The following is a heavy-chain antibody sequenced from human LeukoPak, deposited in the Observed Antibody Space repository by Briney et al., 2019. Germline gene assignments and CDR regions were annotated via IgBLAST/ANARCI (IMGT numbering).Heavy chain of an antibody. D-gene: IGHD2/OR15-2a*01. Sequence: GASVKVSCKASGYTFTTYGISWVRQAPGQGLEWMGWINTYSGNANSAQKFQDRVTMTRDTSTSTAYMDLRRLRSDDTAVYYCARDCNSGNCYSDSWGQGTLVTVSS. CDR1: GYTFTTYG. V-gene: IGHV1-18*01. CDR3: ARDCNSGNCYSDS. CDR2: INTYSGNA. J-gene: IGHJ4*02.